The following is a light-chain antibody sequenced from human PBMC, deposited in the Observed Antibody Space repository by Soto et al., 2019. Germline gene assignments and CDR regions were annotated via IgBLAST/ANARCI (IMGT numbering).Light chain of an antibody. CDR3: QKYNSAHFT. V-gene: IGKV1-27*01. CDR2: AAS. Sequence: DIQMTQSPSSLSAAVGDRVTITCRASQGIGSYLAWYQQKPGKVPELLIYAASTLPSGVPSRFSGSGSGTDFTLTISSLQPEDVATYYCQKYNSAHFTFGPGTKVDIK. CDR1: QGIGSY. J-gene: IGKJ3*01.